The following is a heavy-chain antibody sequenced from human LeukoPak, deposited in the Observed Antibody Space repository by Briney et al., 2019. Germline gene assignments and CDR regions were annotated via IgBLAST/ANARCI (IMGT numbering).Heavy chain of an antibody. J-gene: IGHJ3*02. CDR1: GFTFSSYA. V-gene: IGHV4-34*01. CDR2: INHSGST. Sequence: GSLRLSCAASGFTFSSYAMSWVRQPPGKGLEWIGEINHSGSTNYNPSLKSRVTISVDTSKNQFSLKLSSVTAADTAVYYCARAFQAAAGNVCAFDIWGQGTVVTVSS. CDR3: ARAFQAAAGNVCAFDI. D-gene: IGHD6-13*01.